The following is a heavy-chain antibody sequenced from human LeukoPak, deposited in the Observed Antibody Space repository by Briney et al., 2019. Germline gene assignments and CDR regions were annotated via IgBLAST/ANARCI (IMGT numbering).Heavy chain of an antibody. CDR1: GYTLTELS. Sequence: ASVKVSCKVSGYTLTELSMHWVRQAPGKGLEWMGGFDPEDGETIYAQKFQGRVTMTEDTSTDTAYMELSSLRSEDTAVYYCARGVLDYYDSSGYPAYYFDYWGQGTLVTVSS. J-gene: IGHJ4*02. CDR2: FDPEDGET. D-gene: IGHD3-22*01. CDR3: ARGVLDYYDSSGYPAYYFDY. V-gene: IGHV1-24*01.